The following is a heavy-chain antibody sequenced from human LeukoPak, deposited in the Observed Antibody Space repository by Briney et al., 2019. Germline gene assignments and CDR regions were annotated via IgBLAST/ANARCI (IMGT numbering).Heavy chain of an antibody. J-gene: IGHJ3*02. D-gene: IGHD3-22*01. CDR1: GFTFSDYY. CDR3: ARDGITMIVVAMEAFDI. CDR2: ISSSSSYT. Sequence: PGGSLRLSCAASGFTFSDYYMSWIRQAPGKGLEWVSYISSSSSYTNYADSVKGRFTISRDNAKNSLYLQMNSLRAEDTAVYYCARDGITMIVVAMEAFDIWGQETMVTVSS. V-gene: IGHV3-11*05.